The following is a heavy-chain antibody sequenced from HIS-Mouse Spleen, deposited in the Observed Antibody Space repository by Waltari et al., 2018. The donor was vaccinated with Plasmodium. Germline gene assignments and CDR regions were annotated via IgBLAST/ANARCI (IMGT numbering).Heavy chain of an antibody. CDR2: IYYSGST. CDR1: GGSISRSRYY. J-gene: IGHJ4*02. CDR3: ARDRITGTSYFDY. V-gene: IGHV4-39*07. D-gene: IGHD1-7*01. Sequence: QLQLQESCPGLVKPSETLSLTCTVSGGSISRSRYYWGWLRQPPGKGLEWIGSIYYSGSTYYNPSLKSRVTISVDTSKNQFSLKLSSVTAADTAVYYCARDRITGTSYFDYWGQGTLVTVSS.